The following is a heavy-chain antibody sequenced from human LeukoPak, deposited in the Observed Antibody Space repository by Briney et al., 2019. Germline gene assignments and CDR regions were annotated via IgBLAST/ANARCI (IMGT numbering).Heavy chain of an antibody. CDR1: GGSISSGSYY. CDR2: IYTSGST. J-gene: IGHJ5*02. CDR3: ARAGIDIETAGTIHNWFDP. Sequence: SETLSLTCTVSGGSISSGSYYWSWLRQPAGKGLEWIGRIYTSGSTNYNPSLKSRVTISVDTSKNQFSLKLSSVTAADTAVYFCARAGIDIETAGTIHNWFDPWGQGTQVTVSS. D-gene: IGHD6-13*01. V-gene: IGHV4-61*02.